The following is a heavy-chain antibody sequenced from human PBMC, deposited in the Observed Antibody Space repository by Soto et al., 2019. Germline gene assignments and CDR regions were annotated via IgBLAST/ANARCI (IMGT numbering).Heavy chain of an antibody. CDR3: ARHILYDILTGYYYFGY. D-gene: IGHD3-9*01. CDR1: GYSFTSYW. Sequence: GESLKISCKGSGYSFTSYWIGWVRQMPGKGLEWMGIIYPGDSDTRYSPSFQGQVTISADKSISTAYLQWSSLKASDTAMYYCARHILYDILTGYYYFGYWGQGTLVTVSS. V-gene: IGHV5-51*01. CDR2: IYPGDSDT. J-gene: IGHJ4*02.